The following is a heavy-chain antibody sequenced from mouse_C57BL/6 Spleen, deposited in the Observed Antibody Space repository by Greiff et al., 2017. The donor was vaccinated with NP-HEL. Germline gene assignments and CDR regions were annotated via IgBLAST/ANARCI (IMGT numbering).Heavy chain of an antibody. Sequence: QVQLQQPGAELVMPGASVKLSCKASGYTFTSYWMHWVKQRPGQGLEWIGEIDPSDSYTNYNQKFKGKSTLTVDKSSSTAYMQLSILTSEDSAVYYCARRGVYYGSPWFAYWGQGTLVTVSA. D-gene: IGHD1-1*01. CDR1: GYTFTSYW. V-gene: IGHV1-69*01. J-gene: IGHJ3*01. CDR3: ARRGVYYGSPWFAY. CDR2: IDPSDSYT.